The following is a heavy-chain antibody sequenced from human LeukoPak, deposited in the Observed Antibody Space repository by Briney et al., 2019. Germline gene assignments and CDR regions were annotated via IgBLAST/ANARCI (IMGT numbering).Heavy chain of an antibody. CDR1: GFTFNNYA. J-gene: IGHJ4*02. CDR2: TQYDGIVK. CDR3: ATRDH. Sequence: GGSLTLSCAASGFTFNNYAMHWFRQAPGKGLEWVAFTQYDGIVKSYSDSVKGRFTISRDSSKNTLYLQMNSLRAEDTAIYYCATRDHWGQGNLVSVSS. V-gene: IGHV3-30*02.